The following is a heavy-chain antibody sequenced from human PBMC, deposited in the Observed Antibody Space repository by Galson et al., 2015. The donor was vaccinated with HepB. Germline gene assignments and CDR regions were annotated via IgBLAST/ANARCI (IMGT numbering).Heavy chain of an antibody. V-gene: IGHV1-24*01. CDR1: GYTLTELS. D-gene: IGHD2-2*01. CDR2: FDPEDGET. CDR3: ASPGYCSSTSCYP. Sequence: SVKVSCKVSGYTLTELSMHWVRQAPGKGLEWMGGFDPEDGETLYAQKFQGRVTMTEDTSTDTAYMELSSLRSEDTAVYYCASPGYCSSTSCYPWGQGTLVTVSS. J-gene: IGHJ5*02.